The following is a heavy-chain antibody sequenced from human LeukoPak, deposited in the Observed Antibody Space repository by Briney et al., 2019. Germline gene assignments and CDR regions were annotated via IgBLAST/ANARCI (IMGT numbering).Heavy chain of an antibody. D-gene: IGHD5-18*01. CDR2: IYYSGNTDYSPTLYDRGNT. J-gene: IGHJ4*02. Sequence: SETLSLTCTVSGGSITARTYYWGWIRQPPGKGLEWIGSIYYSGNTDYSPTLYDRGNTHYNPSLNGRASISVDTSKNQISLDLSSVTATDTAVYYCARQTAWIDVWSRTQGRQPHYFDFWGQGNLVTVSS. CDR3: ARQTAWIDVWSRTQGRQPHYFDF. V-gene: IGHV4-39*01. CDR1: GGSITARTYY.